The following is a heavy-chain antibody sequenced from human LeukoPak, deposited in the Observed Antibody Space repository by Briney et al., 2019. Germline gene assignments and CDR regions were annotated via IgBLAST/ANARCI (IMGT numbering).Heavy chain of an antibody. CDR1: GFSFSSYG. D-gene: IGHD3-10*01. J-gene: IGHJ6*04. Sequence: GRSLRLSCAASGFSFSSYGMHWVRQAPGKGLEWVAVISYDGSNKYYADSVKGRFTISRDNSKNTLYLQMNSPRAEDTAMYHCAKDMGPWFGDLTRETYYNYGTDVWGKGTTVTVSS. CDR2: ISYDGSNK. CDR3: AKDMGPWFGDLTRETYYNYGTDV. V-gene: IGHV3-30*18.